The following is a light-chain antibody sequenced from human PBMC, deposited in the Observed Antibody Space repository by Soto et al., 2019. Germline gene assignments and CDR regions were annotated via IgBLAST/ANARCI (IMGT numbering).Light chain of an antibody. CDR3: QAWDSSTENV. CDR1: KLGDKY. CDR2: QDS. J-gene: IGLJ1*01. Sequence: SYELTQPPSVSVSPGQTASITCSGDKLGDKYACWYQQKPGQSPVLVIYQDSKRPSGIPERFSGSNSGNTATLTISGTQAMDEADYYCQAWDSSTENVFGTGTRSPS. V-gene: IGLV3-1*01.